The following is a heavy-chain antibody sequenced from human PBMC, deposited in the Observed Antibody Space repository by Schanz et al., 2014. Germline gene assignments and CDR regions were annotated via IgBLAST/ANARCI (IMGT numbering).Heavy chain of an antibody. Sequence: QVQLVQSGADVKKPGASVKVSCKASGNTLSAYYIHWIRQAPGQGLEWMGGVDPNSGGPNYAQKFQGRVNMTIDTSITTVYMEVNSLTSDDTAVFYCARTASHDVWRGYIPHYAFDLWGQGTVVIVSS. CDR2: VDPNSGGP. CDR1: GNTLSAYY. J-gene: IGHJ3*01. D-gene: IGHD3-3*01. V-gene: IGHV1-2*02. CDR3: ARTASHDVWRGYIPHYAFDL.